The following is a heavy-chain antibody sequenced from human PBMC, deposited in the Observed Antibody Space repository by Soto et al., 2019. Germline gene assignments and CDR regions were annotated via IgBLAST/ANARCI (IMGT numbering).Heavy chain of an antibody. CDR1: GYSFTNYW. D-gene: IGHD3-3*01. V-gene: IGHV5-51*01. CDR2: IYPGDSDV. J-gene: IGHJ4*02. Sequence: GESLKISCKTSGYSFTNYWIGWVRQMPGKGLEWMGIIYPGDSDVRYSPSFQGQVTISADNSISTAYLQWNSLRASDTAMYYCAKGRTMYYFDYWGQGTLVTVSS. CDR3: AKGRTMYYFDY.